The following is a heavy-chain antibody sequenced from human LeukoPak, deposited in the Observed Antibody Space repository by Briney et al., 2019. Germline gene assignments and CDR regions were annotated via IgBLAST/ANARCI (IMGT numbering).Heavy chain of an antibody. D-gene: IGHD1-26*01. V-gene: IGHV4-59*12. CDR3: ASWASGSYFY. CDR2: IYYNGNT. J-gene: IGHJ4*02. Sequence: SETLSLTCSVSDGSINSYYWNWIRRPPGKGLEWIGYIYYNGNTNYSPSLKSRVTISVDKSKNQFSLKLNSVTAADTAVYYCASWASGSYFYWGQGTLVTVSS. CDR1: DGSINSYY.